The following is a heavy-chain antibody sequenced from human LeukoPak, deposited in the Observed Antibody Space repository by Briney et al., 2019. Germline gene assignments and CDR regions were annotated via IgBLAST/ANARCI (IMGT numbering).Heavy chain of an antibody. J-gene: IGHJ4*02. CDR2: ISAYNGNT. D-gene: IGHD1-26*01. Sequence: VASVKVSCKASGYTFVIYGISWARQAPGQGLEWMGWISAYNGNTNYAQKLQGRVTMTTDTSTSTAYMELRSLRSDDTAVYYCARDNNSGSYYDPLDYWGQGTLVTVSS. CDR1: GYTFVIYG. V-gene: IGHV1-18*01. CDR3: ARDNNSGSYYDPLDY.